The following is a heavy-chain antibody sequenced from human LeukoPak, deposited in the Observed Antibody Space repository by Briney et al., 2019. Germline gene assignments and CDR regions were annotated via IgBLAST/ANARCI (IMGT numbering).Heavy chain of an antibody. CDR1: GYTFTSYG. CDR3: AREKLAAAVDYGMDV. V-gene: IGHV1-18*01. Sequence: ASVKVSCKASGYTFTSYGISWVRQAPGQGLEWMGWISAYNGNTNYAQKLQGRVTMTTDTSTSTAYMELRSLRSDDTAVYYCAREKLAAAVDYGMDVWGQGTTVTVSS. J-gene: IGHJ6*02. D-gene: IGHD6-13*01. CDR2: ISAYNGNT.